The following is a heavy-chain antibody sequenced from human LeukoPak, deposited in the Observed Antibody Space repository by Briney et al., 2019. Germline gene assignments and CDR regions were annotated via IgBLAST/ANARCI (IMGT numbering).Heavy chain of an antibody. Sequence: ETLXLTXTXSGGSMXPYHWGWIRQPPGKGLEWTGYIYYSGSTNYNPSRNSRVTISVDTSNNQFSLRLSSVTAADTAIYYCARAVSGRFAYWGQGTLVTVSS. D-gene: IGHD6-19*01. J-gene: IGHJ4*02. CDR3: ARAVSGRFAY. V-gene: IGHV4-59*08. CDR1: GGSMXPYH. CDR2: IYYSGST.